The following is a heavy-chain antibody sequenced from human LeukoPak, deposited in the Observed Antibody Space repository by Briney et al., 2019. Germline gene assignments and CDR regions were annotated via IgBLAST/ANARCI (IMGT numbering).Heavy chain of an antibody. Sequence: SETLSLTCTVSGGSISSYYWSWIRQPPGKGLEWIGYIYHSGSTYYNPSLKSRVTISVDRSKNQFSLKLSSVTAADTAVYYCARGKAGPFLDAFDIWGQVTMVTVSS. V-gene: IGHV4-59*12. CDR3: ARGKAGPFLDAFDI. J-gene: IGHJ3*02. CDR2: IYHSGST. CDR1: GGSISSYY.